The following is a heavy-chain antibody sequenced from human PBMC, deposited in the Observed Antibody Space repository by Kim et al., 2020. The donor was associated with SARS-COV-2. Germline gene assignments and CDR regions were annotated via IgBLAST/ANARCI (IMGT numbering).Heavy chain of an antibody. D-gene: IGHD4-17*01. CDR3: ARVNYGGHYYYGMDV. CDR1: GLTFSSYA. V-gene: IGHV3-30*04. CDR2: ISYDGSNK. J-gene: IGHJ6*02. Sequence: GGSLRLSCAASGLTFSSYAMHWVRQAPGKGLEWVAVISYDGSNKYYADSVKGRFTISRDNSKNTLYLQMNSLRAEDTAVYYCARVNYGGHYYYGMDVWG.